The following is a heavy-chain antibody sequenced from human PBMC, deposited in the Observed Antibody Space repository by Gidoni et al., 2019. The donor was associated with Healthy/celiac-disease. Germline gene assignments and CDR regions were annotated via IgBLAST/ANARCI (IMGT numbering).Heavy chain of an antibody. Sequence: QLQLQESGPGLVKPSETLSLTCTVSGGSISSSSYYWGWIRQPPGKGLEWIGSIYYSGSTYYNPSLKSRVTISVDTSKNQFSLKLSSVTAADTAVYYCARRGDGYNFRELIDYWGQGTLVTVSS. CDR2: IYYSGST. V-gene: IGHV4-39*01. CDR3: ARRGDGYNFRELIDY. J-gene: IGHJ4*02. D-gene: IGHD5-12*01. CDR1: GGSISSSSYY.